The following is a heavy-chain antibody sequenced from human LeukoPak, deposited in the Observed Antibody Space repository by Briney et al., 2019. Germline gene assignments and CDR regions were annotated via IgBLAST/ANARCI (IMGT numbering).Heavy chain of an antibody. CDR3: ARDVDIVVVPAAIPLPDYYYYGMDV. D-gene: IGHD2-2*02. J-gene: IGHJ6*02. Sequence: ASVTVSCKASGYTFTSYGISWVRQAPGQGLEWMGWISAYNGNTNYAQKLQGRVTMTTDTSTSTAYMELRSLRSDDTAVYYCARDVDIVVVPAAIPLPDYYYYGMDVWGQGTTVTVSS. CDR2: ISAYNGNT. CDR1: GYTFTSYG. V-gene: IGHV1-18*01.